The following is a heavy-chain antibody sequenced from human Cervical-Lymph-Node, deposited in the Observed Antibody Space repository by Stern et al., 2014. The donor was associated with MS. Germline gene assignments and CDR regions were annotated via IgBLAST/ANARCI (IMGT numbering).Heavy chain of an antibody. CDR3: VRDVRSSSWYRTSYGMDV. Sequence: EVQLVESGGGLVQPGGSLRLSCTASGFTFSNFWMTWVRQAPGKGLEWVSNIKQDGSEEYYVDSVKGRFTISRDNTKNSLYLQMNSLRAEDTALYYCVRDVRSSSWYRTSYGMDVWGQGTTVTVSS. D-gene: IGHD6-13*01. CDR2: IKQDGSEE. CDR1: GFTFSNFW. V-gene: IGHV3-7*01. J-gene: IGHJ6*02.